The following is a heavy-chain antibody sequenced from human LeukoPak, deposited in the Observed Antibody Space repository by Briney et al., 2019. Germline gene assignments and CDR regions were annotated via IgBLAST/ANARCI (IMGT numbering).Heavy chain of an antibody. CDR3: ARDTTMVRGSRLGFDI. Sequence: PSETLSLTCSVSGDSMSGYYWSWIRQPPGKGLEWIGYMYYSGTTNYNPSLKSRVTISVDTSKNQFSLKLSSVTAADTAVYYCARDTTMVRGSRLGFDIWGQGTMVTVSS. CDR1: GDSMSGYY. J-gene: IGHJ3*02. CDR2: MYYSGTT. D-gene: IGHD3-10*01. V-gene: IGHV4-59*12.